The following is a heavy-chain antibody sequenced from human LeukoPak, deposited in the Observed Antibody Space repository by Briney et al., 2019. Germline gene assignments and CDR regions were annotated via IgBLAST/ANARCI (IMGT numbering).Heavy chain of an antibody. CDR1: GLTFNNYA. CDR2: SRNKGQGYTT. Sequence: PGGSLRLSCAASGLTFNNYAMTWVRQAPGKGLEWLGRSRNKGQGYTTEYAASVKGRFTFSRDETNNSLDLQMNSLKIEDTAVYYCCTTVITSRYMDVWGKGTTVAISS. D-gene: IGHD4-23*01. J-gene: IGHJ6*03. CDR3: CTTVITSRYMDV. V-gene: IGHV3-72*01.